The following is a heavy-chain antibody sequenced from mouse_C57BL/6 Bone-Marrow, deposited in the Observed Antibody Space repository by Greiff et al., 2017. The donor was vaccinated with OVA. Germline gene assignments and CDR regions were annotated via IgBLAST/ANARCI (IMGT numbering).Heavy chain of an antibody. J-gene: IGHJ1*03. CDR1: GYTFTSYG. V-gene: IGHV1-81*01. D-gene: IGHD1-1*01. CDR2: IYPRSGNT. Sequence: VQLQQSGAELARPGASVKLSCKASGYTFTSYGISWVKQSTGQGLEWIGEIYPRSGNTYYNEKLKGKATLTADKSSSTTYMVLRSLSSEVSAVSFCARSRAFYGSRRSDCYVDVWGTGTTVTVSS. CDR3: ARSRAFYGSRRSDCYVDV.